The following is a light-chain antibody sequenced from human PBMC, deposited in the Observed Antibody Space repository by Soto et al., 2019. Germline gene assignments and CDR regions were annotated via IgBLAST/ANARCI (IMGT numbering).Light chain of an antibody. CDR3: SSYTTISTL. J-gene: IGLJ2*01. Sequence: QSALTQPASVSGSPGQSIAISCTGTSSDVGAYNYVSWYQQHPGKAPKLVIYEVSNRPSGVSNRFSGSKSGNTASLTISGLQAEDEADYYCSSYTTISTLFGGGTKVTVL. CDR1: SSDVGAYNY. CDR2: EVS. V-gene: IGLV2-14*01.